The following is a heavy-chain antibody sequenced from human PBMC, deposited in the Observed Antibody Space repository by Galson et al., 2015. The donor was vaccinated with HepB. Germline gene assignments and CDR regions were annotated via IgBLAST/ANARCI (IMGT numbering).Heavy chain of an antibody. CDR1: GFTFSSYS. D-gene: IGHD4-17*01. Sequence: SLRLSCAASGFTFSSYSMNWVRQAPGKGLEWVSSISSSSSYIYYADSVKGRFTISRDNAKNSLYLQMNSLRAEDTAVYYCARDLDGDYLTRGLLPHYYGMDVWGQGTTVTVSS. J-gene: IGHJ6*02. CDR2: ISSSSSYI. V-gene: IGHV3-21*01. CDR3: ARDLDGDYLTRGLLPHYYGMDV.